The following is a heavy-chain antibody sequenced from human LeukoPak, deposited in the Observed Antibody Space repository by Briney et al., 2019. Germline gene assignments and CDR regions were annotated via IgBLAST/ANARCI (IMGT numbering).Heavy chain of an antibody. D-gene: IGHD1-26*01. CDR2: ISYDGSNK. J-gene: IGHJ4*02. V-gene: IGHV3-30*18. CDR1: GFTFSSYG. Sequence: GRSLRLSCAASGFTFSSYGMHWVRQAPGKGLEWVAVISYDGSNKYYADSVKGRFTISRDNSRNTLYLQMNSLRAEDTAVYYCAKELVGAEFDYWGQGTLVTVSS. CDR3: AKELVGAEFDY.